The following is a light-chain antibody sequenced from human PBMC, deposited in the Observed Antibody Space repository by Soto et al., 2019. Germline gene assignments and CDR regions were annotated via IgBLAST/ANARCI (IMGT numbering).Light chain of an antibody. CDR1: QSVSNRY. CDR2: GAF. J-gene: IGKJ1*01. V-gene: IGKV3-15*01. CDR3: QQYNDWPLT. Sequence: EIVLKQSPGTLSLSPGDTAALSCRASQSVSNRYLAWYQQKPGQAPSLLIYGAFTRATGIPARFSGTGSGTEFTLTISSLQSEDFALYYCQQYNDWPLTFGQGTKV.